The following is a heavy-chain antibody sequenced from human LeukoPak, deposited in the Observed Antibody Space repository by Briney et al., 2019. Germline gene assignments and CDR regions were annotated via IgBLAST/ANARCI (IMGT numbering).Heavy chain of an antibody. J-gene: IGHJ4*02. CDR1: GGSISSRGYY. CDR2: IHASGST. V-gene: IGHV4-61*02. D-gene: IGHD6-6*01. CDR3: ASARSSSSFDY. Sequence: SETLSLTCTVSGGSISSRGYYWSWIRQPAGKRLEWIGRIHASGSTLYNPSLKRRVTLSVDTSKNNFSLRMDSVADADTAVYYCASARSSSSFDYWGQGHLVTVSS.